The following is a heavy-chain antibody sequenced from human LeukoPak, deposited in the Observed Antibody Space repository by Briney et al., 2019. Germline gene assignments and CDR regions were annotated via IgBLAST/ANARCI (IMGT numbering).Heavy chain of an antibody. V-gene: IGHV4-30-4*08. CDR2: IYYSGST. J-gene: IGHJ5*02. CDR3: ARVVMIRWFDP. CDR1: DGSIGSGDYY. D-gene: IGHD3-10*01. Sequence: SQTLSLTCTVSDGSIGSGDYYWSWIRQPRGKGLEWIGYIYYSGSTFYNPSLRSRVTISVDTSKNQFSLKLSSVTAADMAVYYCARVVMIRWFDPWGQGTLVTVSS.